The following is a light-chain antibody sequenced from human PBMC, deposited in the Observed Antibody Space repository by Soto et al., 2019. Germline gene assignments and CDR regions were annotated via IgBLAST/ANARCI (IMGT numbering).Light chain of an antibody. J-gene: IGLJ2*01. CDR1: SSNIGAGYD. V-gene: IGLV1-40*01. Sequence: QSVLTQPPSVSRAPGQRVTISCTGSSSNIGAGYDVHWYQQLPGTAPKLLIYGNSNRPSGVPDRFSGSKSGTSASLAITGLQAEDEADYYCQSYDSSLSGSGGVFGGGTKLTVL. CDR3: QSYDSSLSGSGGV. CDR2: GNS.